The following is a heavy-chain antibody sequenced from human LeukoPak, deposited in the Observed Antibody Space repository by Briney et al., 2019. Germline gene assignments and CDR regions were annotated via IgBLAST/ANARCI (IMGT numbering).Heavy chain of an antibody. CDR3: ARVHILTGYTTFDY. Sequence: SETLSLTCTVSGGSISSYYWSWIRQPPGKGLEWIGEINHSGSTNYNPSLKSRVTISVDTSKNQFSLKLSSVTAADTAVYYCARVHILTGYTTFDYWGQGTLVTVSS. CDR1: GGSISSYY. J-gene: IGHJ4*02. V-gene: IGHV4-34*01. D-gene: IGHD3-9*01. CDR2: INHSGST.